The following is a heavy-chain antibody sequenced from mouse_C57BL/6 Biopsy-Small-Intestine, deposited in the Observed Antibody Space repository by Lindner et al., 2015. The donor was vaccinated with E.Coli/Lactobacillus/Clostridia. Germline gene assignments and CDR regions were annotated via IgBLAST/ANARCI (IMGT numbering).Heavy chain of an antibody. J-gene: IGHJ4*01. Sequence: SVKVSCKASGGPLNNYAINWVRQAPGQGLEWMGRIIPVLEMANYAQNFQGRVKITADKVTRTAYMEVSSLRSDDTAVYYCARMDTDIPSFDSWGQGALVSVSS. V-gene: IGHV1-74*01. D-gene: IGHD1-3*01. CDR3: ARMDTDIPSFDS. CDR2: IIPVLEMA. CDR1: GGPLNNYA.